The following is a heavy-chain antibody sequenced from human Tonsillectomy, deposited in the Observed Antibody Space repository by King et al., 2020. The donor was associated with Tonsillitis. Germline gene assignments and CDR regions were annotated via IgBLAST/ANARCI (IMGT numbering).Heavy chain of an antibody. Sequence: VQLQESGPGLVKPSETVSITCNVAGGSLRGYYWSWIRQFPGKRLEGIGYIYDRGVTQYNRSLSSRATISVDTSKNQFSLKLMSVTAADTAVYYCARDFGSRTYYQRPLYYWGQGTLVTVSS. CDR2: IYDRGVT. D-gene: IGHD3-10*01. V-gene: IGHV4-59*01. J-gene: IGHJ4*02. CDR3: ARDFGSRTYYQRPLYY. CDR1: GGSLRGYY.